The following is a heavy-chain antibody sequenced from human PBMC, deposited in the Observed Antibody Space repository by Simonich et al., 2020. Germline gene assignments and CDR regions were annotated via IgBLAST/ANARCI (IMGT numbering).Heavy chain of an antibody. V-gene: IGHV3-48*01. Sequence: EVQLVESGGGLVQPGGSLRLSCAASGFTFSSYSMNWVRQAPGKGLEWVSYISSSSITIYYADSVKGRFIISRDNAKNSLYLQMNSLRAEDTAVYYCARDSSYYAFDIWGQGTMVTVSS. J-gene: IGHJ3*02. CDR3: ARDSSYYAFDI. D-gene: IGHD5-12*01. CDR2: ISSSSITI. CDR1: GFTFSSYS.